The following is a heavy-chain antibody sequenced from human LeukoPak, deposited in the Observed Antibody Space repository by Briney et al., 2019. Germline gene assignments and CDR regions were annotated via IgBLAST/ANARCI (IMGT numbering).Heavy chain of an antibody. CDR3: ARDGVMWVPVTSLDP. J-gene: IGHJ5*02. D-gene: IGHD1-26*01. V-gene: IGHV1-18*04. CDR1: GYTFTVYY. Sequence: ASVTVSCKASGYTFTVYYMHWVRQAPGQGLEWMGWISAHNGNTNYVQKFQGRVTMTTDASTSTAYMELRSLRSDDTAVYYCARDGVMWVPVTSLDPWGQGSRVTVPS. CDR2: ISAHNGNT.